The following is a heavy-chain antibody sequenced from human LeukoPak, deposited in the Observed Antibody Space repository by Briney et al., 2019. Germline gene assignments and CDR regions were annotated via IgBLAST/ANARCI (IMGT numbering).Heavy chain of an antibody. CDR3: AKDAHTAMALDI. Sequence: GGSLTLSCAASGFTFSSYGMHWVRQAPGKGREWVAVIWYDGSNKYYADSVKGRFTISRDNSKNTLYLQMNSLRAEDTAVYYCAKDAHTAMALDIWGQGTMVTVSS. J-gene: IGHJ3*02. V-gene: IGHV3-33*06. D-gene: IGHD5-18*01. CDR1: GFTFSSYG. CDR2: IWYDGSNK.